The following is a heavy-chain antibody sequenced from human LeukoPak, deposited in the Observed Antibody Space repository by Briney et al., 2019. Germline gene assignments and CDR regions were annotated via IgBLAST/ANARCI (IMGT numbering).Heavy chain of an antibody. D-gene: IGHD3-16*01. CDR1: GFIFDNYA. J-gene: IGHJ4*02. CDR3: ERDRYDSLWGSPGGHLDS. Sequence: GGSLRLSCAASGFIFDNYAIHWVRQAPGKGLEWVSLVDGDGDDTYYADSVKGRFTISRDNSKNSLYLQMNSLRSEDTALYYCERDRYDSLWGSPGGHLDSWGQGTLVTVSS. V-gene: IGHV3-43*02. CDR2: VDGDGDDT.